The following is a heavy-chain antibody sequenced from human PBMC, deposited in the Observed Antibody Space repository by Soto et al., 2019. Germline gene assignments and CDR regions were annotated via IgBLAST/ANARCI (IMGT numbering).Heavy chain of an antibody. Sequence: QVQLVESGGGVVQPGRSLRLSCAAAGFTFRSYGMHWVRQAPGKGLEWVAAISYDGSNKYYLDSVKGRITISRDKSKNTLYLQMNSLRGEDAAVYYCARDHDNTAYGTLDYWGQGTLVTVSS. CDR1: GFTFRSYG. D-gene: IGHD3-22*01. V-gene: IGHV3-30*03. CDR2: ISYDGSNK. J-gene: IGHJ4*02. CDR3: ARDHDNTAYGTLDY.